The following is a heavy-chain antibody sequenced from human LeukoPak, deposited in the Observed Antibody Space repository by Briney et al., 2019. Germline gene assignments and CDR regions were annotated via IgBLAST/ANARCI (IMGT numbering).Heavy chain of an antibody. Sequence: SETLSLTCTVSGGSISGYYWSWIRQPPGKGLEWVGYISYGGSTNYKPSLKSRVTISVDTSKNQFSLKLSSVSAADTAVYYCAVESYENSNYSPEVPGTWGQGTLVTVSS. CDR2: ISYGGST. D-gene: IGHD3-22*01. CDR1: GGSISGYY. J-gene: IGHJ4*02. V-gene: IGHV4-59*08. CDR3: AVESYENSNYSPEVPGT.